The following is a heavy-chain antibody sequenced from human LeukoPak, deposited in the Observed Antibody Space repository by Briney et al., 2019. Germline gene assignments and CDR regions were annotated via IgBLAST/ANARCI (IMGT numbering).Heavy chain of an antibody. CDR2: IRYDGSNK. D-gene: IGHD3-10*01. V-gene: IGHV3-30*02. CDR3: AKEKTMVRGPGYFDY. Sequence: GGSLRLSCAASGFTFDDYGMHWVRQAPGKGLEWVAFIRYDGSNKYYADSVKGRFTISRDNSKNTLYLQMNSLRAEDTAVYYCAKEKTMVRGPGYFDYWGQGTLVTVSS. J-gene: IGHJ4*02. CDR1: GFTFDDYG.